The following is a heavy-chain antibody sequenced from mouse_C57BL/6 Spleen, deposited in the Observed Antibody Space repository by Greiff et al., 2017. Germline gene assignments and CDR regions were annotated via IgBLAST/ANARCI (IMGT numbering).Heavy chain of an antibody. CDR1: GYAFSSYW. D-gene: IGHD4-1*01. J-gene: IGHJ1*03. CDR2: IYPGDGDT. V-gene: IGHV1-80*01. Sequence: QVQLQQSGAELVKPGASVKISCKASGYAFSSYWMNRVKQRPGKGLEWIGQIYPGDGDTNYNGKFKGKATLTADKSSSTAYMQLSSLTSEDSAVYFCARWRWDGDVDVWGTGTTVTVSS. CDR3: ARWRWDGDVDV.